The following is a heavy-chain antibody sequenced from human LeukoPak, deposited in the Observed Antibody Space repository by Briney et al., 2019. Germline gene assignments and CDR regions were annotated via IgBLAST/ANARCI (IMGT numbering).Heavy chain of an antibody. CDR3: ARDWVQWLGGGFDY. J-gene: IGHJ4*02. Sequence: PGGSLRLSCAASGFTFSSYARHWVRQAPGKGLEWVAVISYDGSNKYYADSVKGRFTISRDNSKNTLYLQMNSLRAEDTAVYYCARDWVQWLGGGFDYWGQGTLVTVSS. CDR1: GFTFSSYA. CDR2: ISYDGSNK. D-gene: IGHD6-19*01. V-gene: IGHV3-30-3*01.